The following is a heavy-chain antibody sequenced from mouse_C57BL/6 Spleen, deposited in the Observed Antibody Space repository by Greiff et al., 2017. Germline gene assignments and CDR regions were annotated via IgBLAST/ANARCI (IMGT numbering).Heavy chain of an antibody. CDR3: ARGKSIYYDSYWYFDV. D-gene: IGHD2-4*01. V-gene: IGHV1-47*01. CDR1: GYTFTTYP. J-gene: IGHJ1*03. CDR2: FHPYNDDT. Sequence: VQLQQSGAELVKPGASVKMSCTASGYTFTTYPIAWMQQNHGKSLEWIGNFHPYNDDTKYNEKFKGKATLTVEKSSSTVYLELSRLTSDDSAVYYCARGKSIYYDSYWYFDVWGTGTTVTVSS.